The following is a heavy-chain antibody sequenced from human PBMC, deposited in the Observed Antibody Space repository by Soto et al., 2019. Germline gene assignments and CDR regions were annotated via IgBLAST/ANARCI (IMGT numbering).Heavy chain of an antibody. CDR3: ARDSGYGDPLDF. V-gene: IGHV4-59*01. Sequence: PSETLSLTCTVACGSISSYYCSWIRQPPGKGLERIGYIYYSGSTNYNPSHRSRVTISVDTSKNQFSLKLSSVTASDTAVYYSARDSGYGDPLDFWGQGTLVTVSS. D-gene: IGHD4-17*01. J-gene: IGHJ4*02. CDR1: CGSISSYY. CDR2: IYYSGST.